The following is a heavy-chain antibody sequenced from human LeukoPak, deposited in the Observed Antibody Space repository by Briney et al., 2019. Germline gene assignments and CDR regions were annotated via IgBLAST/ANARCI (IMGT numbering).Heavy chain of an antibody. J-gene: IGHJ4*02. Sequence: GGSLRLSCAASGFTVSSNYMSWVRQAPGKGLEWVSVIYSGGSTYYAGSVKGRFTISRDDSRNTLYLQMNSLRGDDTAVYYCAKDVGKWESLHFFDYWGQGTLVTVSS. CDR2: IYSGGST. CDR3: AKDVGKWESLHFFDY. CDR1: GFTVSSNY. D-gene: IGHD1-26*01. V-gene: IGHV3-53*01.